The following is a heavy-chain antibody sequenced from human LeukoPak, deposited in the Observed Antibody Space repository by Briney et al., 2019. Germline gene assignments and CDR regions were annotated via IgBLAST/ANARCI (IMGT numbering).Heavy chain of an antibody. CDR2: ILYDGSNK. CDR3: AKAGPRRDGYRYYFDY. D-gene: IGHD5-24*01. Sequence: PGGSLRLSCAASGFTFSSYAMHWVRQAPGKGLEWVAVILYDGSNKYYADSVKGRFTISRDNSKNTLYLQMNSLRAEDTAVYYCAKAGPRRDGYRYYFDYWGQGTLVTVSS. CDR1: GFTFSSYA. V-gene: IGHV3-33*06. J-gene: IGHJ4*02.